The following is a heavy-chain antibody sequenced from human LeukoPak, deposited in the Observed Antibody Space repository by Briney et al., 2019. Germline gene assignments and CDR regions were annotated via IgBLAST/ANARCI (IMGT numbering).Heavy chain of an antibody. CDR1: GFTFSSYS. Sequence: GGSLRLSCAASGFTFSSYSMNWVRQAPGKGLEWVSSISSSSSYIYYADSVKGRFTNSRDNAKNSLYLQMNSLRAEDTAVYYCARYSERSDYQLLSGFDYWDQGTLVTVSS. CDR3: ARYSERSDYQLLSGFDY. V-gene: IGHV3-21*01. CDR2: ISSSSSYI. D-gene: IGHD2-2*01. J-gene: IGHJ4*02.